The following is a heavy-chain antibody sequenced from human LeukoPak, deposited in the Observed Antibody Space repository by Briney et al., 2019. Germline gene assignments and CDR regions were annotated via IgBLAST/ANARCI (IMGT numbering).Heavy chain of an antibody. CDR2: MYYSEST. J-gene: IGHJ6*03. CDR3: ARHDTDRSGKVARWFPSNYYYYYMDV. CDR1: GGSISSYY. Sequence: SETLPLTCTVSGGSISSYYWSWIRQPPGKGLEWIGYMYYSESTYYNPSLKSRVTISIDTSKNQFSLKLSSVTAADTAVYYCARHDTDRSGKVARWFPSNYYYYYMDVWGKGTTVTISS. V-gene: IGHV4-59*08. D-gene: IGHD4-23*01.